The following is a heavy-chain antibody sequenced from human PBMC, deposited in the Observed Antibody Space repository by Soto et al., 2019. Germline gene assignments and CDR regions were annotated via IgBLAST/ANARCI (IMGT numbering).Heavy chain of an antibody. CDR2: ISSSSSTI. Sequence: GGSLRLSCAASGFTFSSYSMNWVRQAPGKGLEWVSYISSSSSTIYYADSVKGRFTISRDNAKNSLYLQMNSLRAEDTAVYYCARIVTMIVESPFDIGGQGTMVTVSS. D-gene: IGHD3-22*01. CDR3: ARIVTMIVESPFDI. CDR1: GFTFSSYS. V-gene: IGHV3-48*01. J-gene: IGHJ3*02.